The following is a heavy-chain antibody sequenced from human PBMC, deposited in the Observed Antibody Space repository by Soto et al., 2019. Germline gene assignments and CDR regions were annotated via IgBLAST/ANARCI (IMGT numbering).Heavy chain of an antibody. V-gene: IGHV4-31*03. CDR1: GGSISSGGYY. D-gene: IGHD2-2*01. CDR2: IYYSGST. J-gene: IGHJ3*02. CDR3: ARDRRYCSSTSCYGSGAFDI. Sequence: SETLSLTCTVSGGSISSGGYYWSWIRQHPGKGLEWIGYIYYSGSTYYNPSLKSRVTISVDTSKNQFSLKLSSVTAADTAVYYCARDRRYCSSTSCYGSGAFDIWGQGTTVTGSS.